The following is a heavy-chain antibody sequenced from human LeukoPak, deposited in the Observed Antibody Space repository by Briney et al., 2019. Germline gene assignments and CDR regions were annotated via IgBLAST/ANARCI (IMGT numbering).Heavy chain of an antibody. J-gene: IGHJ4*02. D-gene: IGHD3-10*01. CDR1: GFTFDDYA. Sequence: PGGSLRLSCAASGFTFDDYAMHWVRQAPGKGLEWVSSISWNSGSIGYADSVKGRFTISRDNAKNSLYLQMNNLRTEDTALYYCARDWSYYYGSGPFDYWGQGTLVTVSS. CDR2: ISWNSGSI. V-gene: IGHV3-9*01. CDR3: ARDWSYYYGSGPFDY.